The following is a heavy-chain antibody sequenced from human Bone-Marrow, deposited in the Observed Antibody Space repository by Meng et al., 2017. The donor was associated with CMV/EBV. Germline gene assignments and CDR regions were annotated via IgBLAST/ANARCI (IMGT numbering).Heavy chain of an antibody. J-gene: IGHJ6*02. CDR3: ARDQIVVVPAAIRGGDYYYGMDV. V-gene: IGHV1-46*01. D-gene: IGHD2-2*02. Sequence: ASVKVSCKASGYTFTGYYMHWVRQAPGQGLEWMGIINPSGGSTSYAQKFQGRVTMTRDTSTSTVYMELSSLRSEDTAVYYCARDQIVVVPAAIRGGDYYYGMDVWGQGTTVTVSS. CDR1: GYTFTGYY. CDR2: INPSGGST.